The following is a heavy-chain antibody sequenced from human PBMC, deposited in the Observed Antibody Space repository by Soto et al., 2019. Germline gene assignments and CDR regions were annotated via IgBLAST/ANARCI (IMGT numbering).Heavy chain of an antibody. J-gene: IGHJ6*02. CDR2: MNPNSGNT. CDR3: ARVSDYGDYGGYYYYYGMDV. D-gene: IGHD4-17*01. Sequence: QVQLVQSGAEVKKPGASVKVSCKASGYTFTSYDINWVRQATGQGLEWMGWMNPNSGNTGYAQKFQGRVTMTRNTSISTAYMELSSLRSEYTAVYYCARVSDYGDYGGYYYYYGMDVWGQGTTVTVSS. CDR1: GYTFTSYD. V-gene: IGHV1-8*01.